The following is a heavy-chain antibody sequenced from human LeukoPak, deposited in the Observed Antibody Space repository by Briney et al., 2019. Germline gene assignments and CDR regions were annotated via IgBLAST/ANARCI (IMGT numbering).Heavy chain of an antibody. Sequence: GASVKVSCKASGGTFSSYAISWVRQAPGQGLEWMGRIIPILGIANYAQKFQGRVTITADKSTSTAYMELSSLRSEDTAVYYCARAVRGADVPHAFDIWGQGTMVTVSS. J-gene: IGHJ3*02. CDR2: IIPILGIA. CDR3: ARAVRGADVPHAFDI. D-gene: IGHD3-10*01. CDR1: GGTFSSYA. V-gene: IGHV1-69*04.